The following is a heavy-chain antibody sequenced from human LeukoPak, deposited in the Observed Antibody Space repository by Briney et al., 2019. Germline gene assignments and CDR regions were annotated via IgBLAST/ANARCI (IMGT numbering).Heavy chain of an antibody. CDR1: GYSFTSYW. D-gene: IGHD5-18*01. CDR2: IYPGDSDT. CDR3: ARRGYSYGEPDAFDI. V-gene: IGHV5-51*01. J-gene: IGHJ3*02. Sequence: GESLKISCRGSGYSFTSYWIGWVRQMPGKGLEWMGIIYPGDSDTRYSPSFQGQVTISADKSISTAYLQWSSLKASDTAMYYCARRGYSYGEPDAFDIWGQGTMVTVSS.